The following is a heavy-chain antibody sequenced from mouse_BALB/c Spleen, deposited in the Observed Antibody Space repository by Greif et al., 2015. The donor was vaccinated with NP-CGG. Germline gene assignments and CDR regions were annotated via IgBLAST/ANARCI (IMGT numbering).Heavy chain of an antibody. CDR1: GDSNTSGY. CDR3: ASLTGNWYFDV. D-gene: IGHD4-1*01. J-gene: IGHJ1*01. Sequence: VQLKESGPSLVKPSQTLSLTCSVTGDSNTSGYWNWIRKFPGNKLEYMGYISYSGSTYYNPSLKSRISITRDTSKNQYYLQLNSVTTEDTATYYCASLTGNWYFDVWGAGTTVTVSS. V-gene: IGHV3-8*02. CDR2: ISYSGST.